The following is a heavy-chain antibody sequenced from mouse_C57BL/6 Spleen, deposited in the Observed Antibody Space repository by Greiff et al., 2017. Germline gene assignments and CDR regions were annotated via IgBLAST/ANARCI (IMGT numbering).Heavy chain of an antibody. J-gene: IGHJ4*01. CDR1: GYTFTSYD. V-gene: IGHV1-85*01. CDR2: IYPRDGST. D-gene: IGHD1-1*01. CDR3: ATVVATGTFYYAMDY. Sequence: QVQLKESGPELVKPGASVKLSCKASGYTFTSYDINWVKQRPGQGLEWIGWIYPRDGSTKYNEKFKGKATLTVDTSSSTAYMELHSLTSEDSAVYFCATVVATGTFYYAMDYWGQGTSVTVSS.